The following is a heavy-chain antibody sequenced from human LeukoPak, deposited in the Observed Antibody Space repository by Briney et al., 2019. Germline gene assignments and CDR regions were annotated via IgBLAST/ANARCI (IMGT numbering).Heavy chain of an antibody. CDR3: ARAKGYNWNYDY. V-gene: IGHV4-59*01. Sequence: SETLSLTCTVPGGSISSYYWSWIRQPPGKGLEWIGYIYYSGSTNYNPSLKSRVTISVDTSKNQFSLKLSSVTAADTAVYYCARAKGYNWNYDYWGQGTLVTVSS. CDR2: IYYSGST. J-gene: IGHJ4*02. D-gene: IGHD1-7*01. CDR1: GGSISSYY.